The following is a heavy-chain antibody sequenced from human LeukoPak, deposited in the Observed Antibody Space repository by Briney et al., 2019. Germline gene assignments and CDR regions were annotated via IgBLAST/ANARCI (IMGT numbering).Heavy chain of an antibody. D-gene: IGHD2-15*01. Sequence: GGSLRLSCAASGFTFSSYSMNWVRQAPGKGLEWVSSISSSSSYIYYADSVKGRFTISRDNAKNSLYLQMNSLRAEDTAVYYCAGGLYCSGGSCYIDYWGQGTLVTVSS. CDR3: AGGLYCSGGSCYIDY. V-gene: IGHV3-21*01. J-gene: IGHJ4*02. CDR1: GFTFSSYS. CDR2: ISSSSSYI.